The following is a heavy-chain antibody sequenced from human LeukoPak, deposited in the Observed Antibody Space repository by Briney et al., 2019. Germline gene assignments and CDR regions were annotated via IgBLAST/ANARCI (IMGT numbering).Heavy chain of an antibody. Sequence: ASVKVSCKASGYTFTTYGITWVRQAPGQGLEWMGWINTYNGNTNYAQKLQGRVTMTTDTSTNTASMELRSLRSDDTAVYFCARGYYGDYSDYWGQGTLVTVSS. D-gene: IGHD3-10*01. CDR3: ARGYYGDYSDY. V-gene: IGHV1-18*01. CDR2: INTYNGNT. CDR1: GYTFTTYG. J-gene: IGHJ4*02.